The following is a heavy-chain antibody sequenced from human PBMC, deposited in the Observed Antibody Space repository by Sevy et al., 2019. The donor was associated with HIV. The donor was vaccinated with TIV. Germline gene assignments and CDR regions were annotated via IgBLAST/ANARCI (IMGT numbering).Heavy chain of an antibody. J-gene: IGHJ5*02. D-gene: IGHD3-9*01. V-gene: IGHV4-59*08. CDR3: ARQRFIDRINWFDP. CDR1: DSISSFY. CDR2: IHYTGST. Sequence: SETLSLTCTVDSISSFYWSWIRQPPGKGLEWIAYIHYTGSTSYNPSLKSRVLISVDTSKNQLSLTLSSVTAADTAVYYCARQRFIDRINWFDPWGQGTQVTVSS.